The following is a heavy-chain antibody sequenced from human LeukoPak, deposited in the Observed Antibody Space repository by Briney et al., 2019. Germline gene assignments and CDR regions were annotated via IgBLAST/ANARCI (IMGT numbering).Heavy chain of an antibody. Sequence: GGSLRLSCSASGFTFSSYAMHWVRQAPGKGLEYVSAISSNGGSTYYADSVKGRFTISRDKSKNTLYLQMNSLRAEDTAVYYCAKDRSAGAFDFWGQGTMVTLSS. CDR2: ISSNGGST. CDR3: AKDRSAGAFDF. J-gene: IGHJ3*01. D-gene: IGHD2-15*01. CDR1: GFTFSSYA. V-gene: IGHV3-64*04.